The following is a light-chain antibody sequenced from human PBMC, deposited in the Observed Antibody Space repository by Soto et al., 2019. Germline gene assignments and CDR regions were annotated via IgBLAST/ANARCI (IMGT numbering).Light chain of an antibody. Sequence: EIVLTQSPGTLSLSPGERATLSCRASQSVRSNYLAWYQRKPGQAPRLLIYGASTRATGIPDRFSGTGSGTDFTLTISRLEPEYFALYYCQHYGGSPYTFGQGTKLEIK. CDR2: GAS. J-gene: IGKJ2*01. CDR3: QHYGGSPYT. V-gene: IGKV3-20*01. CDR1: QSVRSNY.